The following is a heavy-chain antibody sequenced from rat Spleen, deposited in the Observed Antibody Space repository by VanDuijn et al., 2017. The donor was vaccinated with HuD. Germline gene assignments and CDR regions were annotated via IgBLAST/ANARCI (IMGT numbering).Heavy chain of an antibody. Sequence: EVQLVESGGGLVQPRRSLILSCVASGFTFNNSWMAWIRQAPGRGLEWVASLSNTGGSTYYPDSLKGRFTISRDNAKSTLYLQMNSLRSEDTATYYCTRERGLLLQWRGYFDYWGQGVMVTVSS. CDR3: TRERGLLLQWRGYFDY. CDR1: GFTFNNSW. CDR2: LSNTGGST. J-gene: IGHJ2*01. D-gene: IGHD1-1*01. V-gene: IGHV5-31*01.